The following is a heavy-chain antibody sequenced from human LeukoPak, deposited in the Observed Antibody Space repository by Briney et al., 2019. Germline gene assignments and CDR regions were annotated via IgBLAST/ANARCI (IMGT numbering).Heavy chain of an antibody. V-gene: IGHV3-30-3*01. CDR2: ISYDGSNK. D-gene: IGHD4-17*01. Sequence: PGGSLRLSCAASGFTFSSYAMHWVRQAPGKGLEWVAVISYDGSNKYYADSVKGRFTISRDNSKNTLYLQMNSLRAEGTAVYYCARDRPTTVKRYYYYYGMDVWGQGTTVTVSS. CDR1: GFTFSSYA. CDR3: ARDRPTTVKRYYYYYGMDV. J-gene: IGHJ6*02.